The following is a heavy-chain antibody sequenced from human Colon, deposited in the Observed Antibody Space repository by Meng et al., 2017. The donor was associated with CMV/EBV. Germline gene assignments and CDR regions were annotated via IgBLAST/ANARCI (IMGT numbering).Heavy chain of an antibody. D-gene: IGHD4-11*01. CDR2: IISDGPT. CDR1: GFGFSNYV. V-gene: IGHV3-23*01. Sequence: GGSLRLSCAASGFGFSNYVMTWVRQGPGKGLEWVSTIISDGPTFYADSVKGRFTISRDNSKNTVYLQMNSLRDEDTALYYCAKDDYRYYHGMDVWGQGTTVTVSS. J-gene: IGHJ6*02. CDR3: AKDDYRYYHGMDV.